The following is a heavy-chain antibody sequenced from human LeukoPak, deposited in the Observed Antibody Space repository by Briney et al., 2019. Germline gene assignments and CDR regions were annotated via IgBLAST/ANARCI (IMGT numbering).Heavy chain of an antibody. CDR1: GFPFSSYW. CDR2: ISSSSSYI. CDR3: ARDRGHCHDY. D-gene: IGHD3-10*01. Sequence: GGSLRLSCVASGFPFSSYWMTWVRQAPGKGLEWVSSISSSSSYIYYADSVKGRFTISRDNAKNSLYLQMNSLRAEDTAVYYCARDRGHCHDYWGQGTLVTVSS. J-gene: IGHJ4*02. V-gene: IGHV3-21*01.